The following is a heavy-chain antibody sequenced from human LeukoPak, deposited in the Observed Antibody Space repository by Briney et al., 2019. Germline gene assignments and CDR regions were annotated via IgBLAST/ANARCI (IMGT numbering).Heavy chain of an antibody. J-gene: IGHJ5*02. D-gene: IGHD2-2*01. Sequence: GGSLRLSCAASGFTFDDYAMHWVRQAPGKGLEWVSGISWNRGSIGYADSVEGRFTISRDNAKNSLYLQMNSLRAEDTALYYCAKGGCSSTSCYVDDPWGQGTLVTVSS. CDR2: ISWNRGSI. CDR3: AKGGCSSTSCYVDDP. CDR1: GFTFDDYA. V-gene: IGHV3-9*01.